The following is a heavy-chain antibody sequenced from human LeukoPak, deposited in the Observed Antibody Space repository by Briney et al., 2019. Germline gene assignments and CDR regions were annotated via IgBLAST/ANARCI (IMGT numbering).Heavy chain of an antibody. CDR2: IDWDDDK. V-gene: IGHV2-70*01. CDR3: ARISYYYGSGGRGNYYFDY. J-gene: IGHJ4*02. CDR1: GFSLCTRGIC. Sequence: SAPALVHPPQPLTLTCTFSGFSLCTRGICVSWIRQPPVNALEWLALIDWDDDKYYSTSLKTRLTISKDAAKNQVVLTMTNRDPVDTATYYCARISYYYGSGGRGNYYFDYWGQGTLVTVSS. D-gene: IGHD3-10*01.